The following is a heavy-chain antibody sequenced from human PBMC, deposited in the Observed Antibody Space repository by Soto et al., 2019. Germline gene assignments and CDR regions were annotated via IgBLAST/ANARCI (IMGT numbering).Heavy chain of an antibody. Sequence: QVQLVESGGGVVQPERSLRLSCAASGFTFSSYAMHWVRQAPGKGLEWVAVISYDGSNKYYADSVKGRFTISRDNSKNTLYLQMNSLRAEDTAVYYCARDVQFVTIGWYFDLWGRGTLVTVSS. V-gene: IGHV3-30-3*01. D-gene: IGHD3-3*01. J-gene: IGHJ2*01. CDR1: GFTFSSYA. CDR2: ISYDGSNK. CDR3: ARDVQFVTIGWYFDL.